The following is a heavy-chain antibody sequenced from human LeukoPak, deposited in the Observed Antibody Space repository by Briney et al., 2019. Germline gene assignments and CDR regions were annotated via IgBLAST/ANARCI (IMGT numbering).Heavy chain of an antibody. V-gene: IGHV3-23*01. J-gene: IGHJ4*02. CDR1: GFTFSSYG. D-gene: IGHD3-22*01. Sequence: PGGSLRLSCAASGFTFSSYGMSWVRQAPGKGLEWVSAISGSGGSTYYADSVKGRFTISRDNSKNTLYLQMNSLRAEDTAVYYCASDLRLGYHVPDYWGQGTLVTVSS. CDR3: ASDLRLGYHVPDY. CDR2: ISGSGGST.